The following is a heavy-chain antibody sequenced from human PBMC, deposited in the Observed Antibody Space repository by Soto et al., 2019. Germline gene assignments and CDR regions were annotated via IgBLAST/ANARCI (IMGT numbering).Heavy chain of an antibody. D-gene: IGHD4-4*01. CDR2: IYPGDSDT. CDR3: AARGAYSNYDEIN. Sequence: GESPKISCKGSGYSFTSYWIGWVRQMPGKGLEWMGIIYPGDSDTRYSPSFQGQVTISADKSISTAYLQWSSLKASDTAMYYCAARGAYSNYDEINWGQGTLVTVSS. J-gene: IGHJ4*02. CDR1: GYSFTSYW. V-gene: IGHV5-51*01.